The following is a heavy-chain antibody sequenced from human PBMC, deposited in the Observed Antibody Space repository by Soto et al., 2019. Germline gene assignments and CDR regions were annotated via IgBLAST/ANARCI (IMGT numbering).Heavy chain of an antibody. CDR1: GFTFSNAW. J-gene: IGHJ6*03. V-gene: IGHV3-15*01. CDR3: TRDYCSSTSCLLPMDV. Sequence: GGSLRLSCAASGFTFSNAWMSWVRQAPGKGLEWVGRIKSKTDGGTTDYAAPVKGRFTISRDDSKSIAYLQMNSLKTEDTAVYYCTRDYCSSTSCLLPMDVWGKGTTVTVSS. D-gene: IGHD2-2*01. CDR2: IKSKTDGGTT.